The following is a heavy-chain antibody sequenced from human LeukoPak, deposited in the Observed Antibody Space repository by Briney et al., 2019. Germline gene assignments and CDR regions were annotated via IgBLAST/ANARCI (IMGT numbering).Heavy chain of an antibody. Sequence: SETLSLTCTVSGGSISSSSYYWGWIRQPPGKGLEWIGEINHSGSTNYNPSLKSRVTISVDTSKNQFSLKLSSVTAADTAVYYCARQEGYSYGYTWAQRKRMRYFDYWGQGTLVTVSS. CDR3: ARQEGYSYGYTWAQRKRMRYFDY. CDR2: INHSGST. V-gene: IGHV4-39*01. CDR1: GGSISSSSYY. J-gene: IGHJ4*02. D-gene: IGHD5-18*01.